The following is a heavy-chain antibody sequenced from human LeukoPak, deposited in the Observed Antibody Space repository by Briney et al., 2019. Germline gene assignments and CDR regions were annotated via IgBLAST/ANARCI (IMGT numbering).Heavy chain of an antibody. CDR3: ARGYYDSSGYYYDAAFHFDY. CDR1: GYTFTSYY. CDR2: INPSGGST. D-gene: IGHD3-22*01. J-gene: IGHJ4*02. Sequence: GASVKVSCKASGYTFTSYYMHWVRQAPGQGLEWMGIINPSGGSTSYAQKFQGRVTMTRDTSTSTVYMELSSLRSEDTAVYYCARGYYDSSGYYYDAAFHFDYWGQGTPVTVSS. V-gene: IGHV1-46*01.